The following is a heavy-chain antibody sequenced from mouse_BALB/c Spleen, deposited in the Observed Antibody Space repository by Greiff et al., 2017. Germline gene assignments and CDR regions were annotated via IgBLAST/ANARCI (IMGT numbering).Heavy chain of an antibody. CDR1: GFTFSSYG. D-gene: IGHD2-2*01. CDR3: ARRGYDDYFDY. J-gene: IGHJ2*01. CDR2: ISSGGSYT. Sequence: EVNVVESGGDLVKPGGSLKLSCAASGFTFSSYGMSWVRQTPDKRLEWVATISSGGSYTYYPDSVKGRFTISRDNAKNTLYLQMSSLKSEDTAMYYCARRGYDDYFDYWGQGTTLTVSS. V-gene: IGHV5-6*02.